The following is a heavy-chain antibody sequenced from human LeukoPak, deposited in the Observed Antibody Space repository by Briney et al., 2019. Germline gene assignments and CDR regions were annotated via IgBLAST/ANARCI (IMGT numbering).Heavy chain of an antibody. J-gene: IGHJ3*02. CDR3: ARPMYDSRGFDASDI. V-gene: IGHV3-74*01. CDR2: INSDGKST. CDR1: GFTFSSYW. D-gene: IGHD3-22*01. Sequence: GGSLRLSCAASGFTFSSYWMHWVRQGPGEGLVWVSRINSDGKSTSYADSVKGRFTISRDNAKDTLYLQMSSLRAEDTAMYYCARPMYDSRGFDASDIWGQGTMVTVSS.